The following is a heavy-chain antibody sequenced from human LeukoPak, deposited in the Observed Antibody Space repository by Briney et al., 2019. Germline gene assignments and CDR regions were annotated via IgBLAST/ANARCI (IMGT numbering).Heavy chain of an antibody. CDR3: VREADQDCSGGSCYRSSGNWLDP. V-gene: IGHV1-18*04. CDR1: GYTFTSNG. Sequence: ASVKVSCKASGYTFTSNGISWVRQAPGQGLEXXXXXXXXNGNINYAQKFQGRVTMTTDTSTSTAHMELRSLRSDDTAVYYCVREADQDCSGGSCYRSSGNWLDPWGQGTLVTVSS. J-gene: IGHJ5*02. D-gene: IGHD2-15*01. CDR2: XXXXNGNI.